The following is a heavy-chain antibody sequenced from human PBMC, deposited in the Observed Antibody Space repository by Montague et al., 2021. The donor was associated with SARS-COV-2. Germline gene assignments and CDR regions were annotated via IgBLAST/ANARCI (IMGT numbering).Heavy chain of an antibody. CDR3: ATITLGYCTNGVCQPPDY. CDR2: IYYSGST. V-gene: IGHV4-39*01. J-gene: IGHJ4*02. Sequence: SETLSLTCTVSGGPISSSSYYWGWIRQPPGKGLEWIGSIYYSGSTYYNPSLKSRVTISVDTSKNQFSLELSSVTAADTAVYYCATITLGYCTNGVCQPPDYWGQGTLVTVSS. CDR1: GGPISSSSYY. D-gene: IGHD2-8*01.